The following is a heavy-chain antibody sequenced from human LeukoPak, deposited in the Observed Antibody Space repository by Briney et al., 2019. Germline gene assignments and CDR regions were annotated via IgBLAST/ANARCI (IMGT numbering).Heavy chain of an antibody. CDR2: IYYSGST. Sequence: SETLSLTCTVSGGSISSSSYYWGWIRQPPGKGLEWIGSIYYSGSTYYNPSLKSRVTISVDTSKNQFSLKLSSVTTADTAVYYCARGWGTMVRGVILSNYYYYGMDVWGQGTTVTVSS. CDR1: GGSISSSSYY. D-gene: IGHD3-10*01. J-gene: IGHJ6*02. CDR3: ARGWGTMVRGVILSNYYYYGMDV. V-gene: IGHV4-39*01.